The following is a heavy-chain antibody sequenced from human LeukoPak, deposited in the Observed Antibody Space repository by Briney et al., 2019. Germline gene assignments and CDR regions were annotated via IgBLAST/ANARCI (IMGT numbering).Heavy chain of an antibody. J-gene: IGHJ4*02. Sequence: ASVKVSCKASGYTFIGYYMHWVRQAPGQGLEWMGWINPNSGGTNYAQKFQGRVTMTRDTSISTAYMELSRLRSDDTAVYYCALTYYDFWSGYRTDLDYWGQGTLVTVSS. CDR1: GYTFIGYY. CDR3: ALTYYDFWSGYRTDLDY. V-gene: IGHV1-2*02. CDR2: INPNSGGT. D-gene: IGHD3-3*01.